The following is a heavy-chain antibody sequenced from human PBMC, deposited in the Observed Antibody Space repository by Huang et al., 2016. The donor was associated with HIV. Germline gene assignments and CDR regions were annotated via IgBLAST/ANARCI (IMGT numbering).Heavy chain of an antibody. CDR2: ISYDGKTK. J-gene: IGHJ4*02. Sequence: QVQLVESGGGVVQPGRSLRISCAASGFTFSSYGMHWVRQAPGKGLEWVAVISYDGKTKYYADSVKGRFSICRDNSKTTVYLQLNSLRVEDTAVYYCAKGGSAAAVLDFWGQGTLVTVSS. CDR3: AKGGSAAAVLDF. V-gene: IGHV3-30*18. D-gene: IGHD6-13*01. CDR1: GFTFSSYG.